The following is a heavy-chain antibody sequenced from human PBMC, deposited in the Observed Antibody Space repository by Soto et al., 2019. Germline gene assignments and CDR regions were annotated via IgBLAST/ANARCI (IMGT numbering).Heavy chain of an antibody. CDR1: GDSISSADYY. CDR3: ARDFWVEPELYYYGMDV. V-gene: IGHV4-30-4*01. D-gene: IGHD1-1*01. Sequence: SETLSLTCTVSGDSISSADYYWSWIRQTPGKGLEWIGHIFYSGTTYYNPSLKSRLTISVDTSKNHFSLRLTSVTAADTAVYYWARDFWVEPELYYYGMDVWGQGTTVTVSS. J-gene: IGHJ6*02. CDR2: IFYSGTT.